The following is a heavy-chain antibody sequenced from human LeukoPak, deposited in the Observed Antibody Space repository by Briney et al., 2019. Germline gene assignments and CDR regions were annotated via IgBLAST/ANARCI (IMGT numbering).Heavy chain of an antibody. D-gene: IGHD6-6*01. V-gene: IGHV3-30-3*01. CDR2: ISYDGSNK. J-gene: IGHJ5*02. Sequence: QPGRSLRLSCAASGFTFSSYAMHWVRQAPGKGLEWVAVISYDGSNKYYADSVKGRFTISRDNSKNTLYLQMNSLRAEDTAVYYCAKGFEYSSSSGWFDPWGQGTLVTVSS. CDR3: AKGFEYSSSSGWFDP. CDR1: GFTFSSYA.